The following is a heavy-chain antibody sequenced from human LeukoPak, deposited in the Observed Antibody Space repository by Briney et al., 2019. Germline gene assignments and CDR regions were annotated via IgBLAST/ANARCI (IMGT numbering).Heavy chain of an antibody. V-gene: IGHV1-69*13. CDR3: AREVATITVAAAGGIDY. J-gene: IGHJ4*02. Sequence: SVKVSCKASGGTFSSYAISWVRQAPGQGLEWMGGIIPIFGTANYAQKFQGRVTITADESTSTAYMELSSLRSEDTAVYYCAREVATITVAAAGGIDYWGQGTLVTVSS. D-gene: IGHD5-12*01. CDR2: IIPIFGTA. CDR1: GGTFSSYA.